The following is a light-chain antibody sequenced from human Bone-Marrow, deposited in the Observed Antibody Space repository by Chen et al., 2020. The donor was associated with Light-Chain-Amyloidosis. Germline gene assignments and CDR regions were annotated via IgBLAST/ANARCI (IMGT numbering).Light chain of an antibody. CDR3: QQRRNWPIT. CDR2: DAS. V-gene: IGKV3-11*01. Sequence: EIVLTQSPATLSLSPGERAPLSCRASQSVRSDLAWYQQKPGQAPSLLIYDASNRAPGIPARFSGSGSGTDFTLTISSLEPEDFAVYYCQQRRNWPITFGQGTRLEIK. J-gene: IGKJ5*01. CDR1: QSVRSD.